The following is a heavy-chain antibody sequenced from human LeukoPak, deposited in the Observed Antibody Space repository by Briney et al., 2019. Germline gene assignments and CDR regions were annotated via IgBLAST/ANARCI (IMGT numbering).Heavy chain of an antibody. D-gene: IGHD6-6*01. CDR3: ARGRGRYSSSSLFGY. CDR1: GYTFTSYD. V-gene: IGHV1-8*01. J-gene: IGHJ4*02. Sequence: ASVKGSCKASGYTFTSYDINWVRHATGQGLECLEWMNPNSGNTGYAQKFQGRVTMTRNTSISTAYMELSSLRSEDTAVYYCARGRGRYSSSSLFGYWGQGTLVTVSS. CDR2: MNPNSGNT.